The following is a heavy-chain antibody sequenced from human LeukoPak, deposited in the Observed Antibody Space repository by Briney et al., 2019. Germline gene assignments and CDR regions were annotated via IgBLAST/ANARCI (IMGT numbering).Heavy chain of an antibody. CDR1: GFTFDDYG. D-gene: IGHD4-17*01. Sequence: GGPLRLSCAASGFTFDDYGMSWVRKAPGKGLEWVSGINWNGGSTGYADSVKGRFTISRDNAKNSLYLQMNSLRAEDTALYHCAREYGDYNDAFDIWGQGTMVTVSS. V-gene: IGHV3-20*01. CDR3: AREYGDYNDAFDI. CDR2: INWNGGST. J-gene: IGHJ3*02.